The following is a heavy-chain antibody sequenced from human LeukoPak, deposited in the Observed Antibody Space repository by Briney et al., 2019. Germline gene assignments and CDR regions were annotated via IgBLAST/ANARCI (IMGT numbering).Heavy chain of an antibody. V-gene: IGHV4-59*01. CDR3: ARVPRVAPQGQTYYYYGMDV. J-gene: IGHJ6*02. CDR2: IYYSGST. Sequence: SETLSLTCTVSGGSISSYYWSWIRQPPGKGLEWIGYIYYSGSTNYNPSLKSRVTISVDTSKNQFSLKLSSVTAADPAVYYCARVPRVAPQGQTYYYYGMDVWGQGTTVTVSS. CDR1: GGSISSYY. D-gene: IGHD3-3*01.